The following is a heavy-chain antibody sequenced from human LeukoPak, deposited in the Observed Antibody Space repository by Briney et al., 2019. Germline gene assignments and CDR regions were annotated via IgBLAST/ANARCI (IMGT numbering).Heavy chain of an antibody. V-gene: IGHV4-38-2*02. CDR3: ARLYDGSAYHADHFDY. J-gene: IGHJ4*02. Sequence: SETLSLTCTVSGYSISSGYYWGWIRQPPGKGLEWIGSIYHSGSTYYNPSLKSRVTISVDTSKNQFSLKLSSVTAADTAVYYCARLYDGSAYHADHFDYWGQGTLVIVSS. CDR1: GYSISSGYY. CDR2: IYHSGST. D-gene: IGHD3-22*01.